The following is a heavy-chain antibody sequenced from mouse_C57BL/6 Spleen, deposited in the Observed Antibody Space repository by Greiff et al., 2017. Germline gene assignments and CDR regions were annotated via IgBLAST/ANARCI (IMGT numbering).Heavy chain of an antibody. CDR1: GYAFSSSW. V-gene: IGHV1-82*01. Sequence: QVQLKESGPELVKPGASVKISCKASGYAFSSSWMNWVKQRPGKGLEWIGRIYPGDGDTNYNGKFKGKATLTADKSSSTAYMQLSSLTSEDSAVYFCARSPYGSSDDYAMDYWGQGTSVAVSS. D-gene: IGHD1-1*01. CDR2: IYPGDGDT. CDR3: ARSPYGSSDDYAMDY. J-gene: IGHJ4*01.